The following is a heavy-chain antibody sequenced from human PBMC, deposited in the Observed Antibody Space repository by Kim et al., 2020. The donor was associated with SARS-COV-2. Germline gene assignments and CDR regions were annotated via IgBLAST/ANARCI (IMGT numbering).Heavy chain of an antibody. CDR2: INSDGGTT. D-gene: IGHD1-26*01. J-gene: IGHJ4*02. CDR1: GFTFSSYW. Sequence: GGSLRLSCAASGFTFSSYWMHWVRQAPGKGLVWVSRINSDGGTTSYADSVKGRFTISRDNAKSTLYLQMNSLRAEDTAVYYCASRQYTGTYYYFDYWGQGTLVTVPS. CDR3: ASRQYTGTYYYFDY. V-gene: IGHV3-74*01.